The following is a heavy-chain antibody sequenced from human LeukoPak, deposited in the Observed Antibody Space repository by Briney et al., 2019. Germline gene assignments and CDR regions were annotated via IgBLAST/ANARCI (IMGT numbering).Heavy chain of an antibody. D-gene: IGHD5-18*01. V-gene: IGHV3-74*01. CDR1: GFTFSNYM. CDR3: ARDAVDTANAV. J-gene: IGHJ6*02. CDR2: INSDGSIT. Sequence: GGSLRLSCAASGFTFSNYMMHWVRQAPGKGLVWVSHINSDGSITSYADSVKGRFTISRDNAKNTLYLQMNSLRAEDTAVYYCARDAVDTANAVWGQGTTVTVSS.